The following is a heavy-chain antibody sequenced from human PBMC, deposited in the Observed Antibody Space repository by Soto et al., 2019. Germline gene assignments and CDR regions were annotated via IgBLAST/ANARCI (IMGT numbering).Heavy chain of an antibody. CDR1: GGTFSSYA. D-gene: IGHD2-2*01. Sequence: QVQLVQSGAEVKKPGSSVKVSCKASGGTFSSYAISWVRQAPGQGLEWMGGSIPIFGTANYAQKFQGRVTITADESTSTAYMELSSLRAEDTAVYYCARHVPAAGYYYGMDVWGQGTTVTVSS. CDR2: SIPIFGTA. J-gene: IGHJ6*02. CDR3: ARHVPAAGYYYGMDV. V-gene: IGHV1-69*12.